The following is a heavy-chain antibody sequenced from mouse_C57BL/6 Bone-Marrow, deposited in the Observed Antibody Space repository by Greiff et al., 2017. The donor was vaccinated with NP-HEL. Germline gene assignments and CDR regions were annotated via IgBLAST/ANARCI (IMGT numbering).Heavy chain of an antibody. J-gene: IGHJ3*01. V-gene: IGHV5-4*01. CDR3: ARDGVRYGSRFAY. CDR2: ISDGGSYT. Sequence: EVQVVESGGGLVKPGGSLKLSCAASGFTFSSYAMSWVRQTPEKRLEWVATISDGGSYTYYPDNVKGRFTISRDNAKNNLYLQMSHLKSEDTAMYFCARDGVRYGSRFAYWGQGTLVTVSA. D-gene: IGHD1-1*01. CDR1: GFTFSSYA.